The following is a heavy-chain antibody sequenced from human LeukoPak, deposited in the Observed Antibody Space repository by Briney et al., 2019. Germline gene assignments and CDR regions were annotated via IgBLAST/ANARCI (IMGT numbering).Heavy chain of an antibody. CDR1: GYSISSVYY. CDR2: IYHSGST. CDR3: ASALNYYYGMDV. V-gene: IGHV4-38-2*01. Sequence: SSETLSLTCAVSGYSISSVYYWGWIRQHPGKGLEWIGIIYHSGSTYYNPSLKSRVTISVDTSKNQFSLKLSSVTAADTAVYYGASALNYYYGMDVWGKGTTVTVSS. J-gene: IGHJ6*04.